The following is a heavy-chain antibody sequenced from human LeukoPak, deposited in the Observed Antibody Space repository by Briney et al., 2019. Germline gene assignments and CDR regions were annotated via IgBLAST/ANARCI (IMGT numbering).Heavy chain of an antibody. Sequence: GGSLRLSCAASGFTFDDYAMHWVRQAPGKGLEWVSGISWNSGSIGYADSVKGRFTISRDNAKNSLYLQMNSLRAEDTAVYYCARGPGIAVDYWGQGTLVTVSS. V-gene: IGHV3-9*01. D-gene: IGHD6-19*01. J-gene: IGHJ4*02. CDR1: GFTFDDYA. CDR3: ARGPGIAVDY. CDR2: ISWNSGSI.